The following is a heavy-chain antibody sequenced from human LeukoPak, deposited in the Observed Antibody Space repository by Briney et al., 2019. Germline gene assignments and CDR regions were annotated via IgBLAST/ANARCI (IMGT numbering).Heavy chain of an antibody. CDR2: INGVGAT. V-gene: IGHV3-23*01. CDR3: ARRGVQGYMDV. CDR1: GFAIVDHF. Sequence: GGSLRLSCAASGFAIVDHFMHWVRQTPRKGLEWVSTINGVGATFYADSVKGRFSISRDRSKNTFHLQMNSLRAEDTAVYSCARRGVQGYMDVWGKGTTVAVSS. J-gene: IGHJ6*03. D-gene: IGHD1-26*01.